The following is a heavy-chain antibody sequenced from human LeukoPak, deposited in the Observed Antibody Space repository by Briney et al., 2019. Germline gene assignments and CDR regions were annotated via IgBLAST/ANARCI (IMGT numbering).Heavy chain of an antibody. Sequence: SETLSLTCTVSGGSISSYYWSWIRQPPGKGLEWIGYIYTSGSSNYNPSLKSRVTISVDTSKNQFSLKLSPVTAADTALYYCAMTAPYYDFCCGYSDDAFDIWGQGTMVTVPS. CDR3: AMTAPYYDFCCGYSDDAFDI. D-gene: IGHD3-3*01. J-gene: IGHJ3*02. V-gene: IGHV4-4*09. CDR1: GGSISSYY. CDR2: IYTSGSS.